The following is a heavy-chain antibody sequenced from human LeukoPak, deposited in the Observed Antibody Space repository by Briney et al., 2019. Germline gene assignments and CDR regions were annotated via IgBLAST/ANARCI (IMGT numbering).Heavy chain of an antibody. CDR3: ARARSPSSGYLLRDHNWFDP. Sequence: ASVKVSCKASGGTFSSYAISWVRQAPGQGLEWMGGIIPIFGTANYAQKFQGRVTITTDESTSTAYMELSSLRSEDTAVYYCARARSPSSGYLLRDHNWFDPWGQGTRVIVSS. V-gene: IGHV1-69*05. J-gene: IGHJ5*02. CDR1: GGTFSSYA. CDR2: IIPIFGTA. D-gene: IGHD3-22*01.